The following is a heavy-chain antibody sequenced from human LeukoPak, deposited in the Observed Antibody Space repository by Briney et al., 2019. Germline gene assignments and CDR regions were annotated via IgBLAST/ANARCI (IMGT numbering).Heavy chain of an antibody. Sequence: PGGSLRLSCAASGFTFTTYMMNWVRQTPGKGLEWVSYISSDGGAIYYADSVKGRFTISRDNAQTSLYLQMNNLRAKDTAVYYCVRELAYWGQGALVTVSS. CDR1: GFTFTTYM. CDR2: ISSDGGAI. J-gene: IGHJ4*02. V-gene: IGHV3-48*01. CDR3: VRELAY.